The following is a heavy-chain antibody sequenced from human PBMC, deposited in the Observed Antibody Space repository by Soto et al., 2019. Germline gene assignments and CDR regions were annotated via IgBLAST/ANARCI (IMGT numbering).Heavy chain of an antibody. J-gene: IGHJ6*03. CDR3: AKDLGYCGSGSCHYYYYYYMDV. D-gene: IGHD2-15*01. CDR2: ISGSGGDT. Sequence: GGSLRLSCASSGFRPGFTFNSYAMNWVRLAPGKGLEWVSTISGSGGDTYYADSVKGRFTLSRDNSKNILYLQMNGLRAEDTAVYYCAKDLGYCGSGSCHYYYYYYMDVWGKGTTVTVSS. CDR1: GFRPGFTFNSYA. V-gene: IGHV3-23*01.